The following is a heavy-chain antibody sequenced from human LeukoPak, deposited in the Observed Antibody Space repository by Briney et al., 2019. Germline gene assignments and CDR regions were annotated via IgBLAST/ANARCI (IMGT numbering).Heavy chain of an antibody. D-gene: IGHD6-19*01. J-gene: IGHJ4*02. CDR1: GFIFNKYA. CDR3: AKDNRRHYTSGPNPDSLH. Sequence: GRSLRLSCAGSGFIFNKYAMHWVRQPPGKGLEWVSGISWNSGSIDYADSVKGRFTISRDNAKNSLYLQMNSLRVEDTAFYYCAKDNRRHYTSGPNPDSLHWGQGALVTVSS. CDR2: ISWNSGSI. V-gene: IGHV3-9*01.